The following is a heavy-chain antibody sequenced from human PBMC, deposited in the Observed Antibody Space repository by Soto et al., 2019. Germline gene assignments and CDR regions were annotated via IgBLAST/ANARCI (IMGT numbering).Heavy chain of an antibody. V-gene: IGHV4-4*02. CDR2: IYLTGTT. CDR1: GASISSTYW. Sequence: QLRESGPGLVKPSGTLSLTCFVSGASISSTYWWSWVRQTPGKRMEWIGQIYLTGTTSYNPSLKNRVTISLDKSNNQFSLRLTSMTAADTAVYYCATLPPRIVVVMTDLPTWGQGTLVTVSS. J-gene: IGHJ5*02. D-gene: IGHD2-15*01. CDR3: ATLPPRIVVVMTDLPT.